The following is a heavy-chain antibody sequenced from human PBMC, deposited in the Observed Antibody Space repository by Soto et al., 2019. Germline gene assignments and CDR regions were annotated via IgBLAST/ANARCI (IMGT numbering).Heavy chain of an antibody. CDR1: GFTFNNYA. V-gene: IGHV3-23*01. D-gene: IGHD3-9*01. J-gene: IGHJ3*02. CDR3: VKDKKYDILSALDALDI. Sequence: GGSLRLSCAASGFTFNNYAMTWVRQAPGKGLEWVAAISGGGGGTYYADPVKGRFTISRDNSKNTLHLQMNNLRAEDTAIYYCVKDKKYDILSALDALDIWGHGTLVTVSS. CDR2: ISGGGGGT.